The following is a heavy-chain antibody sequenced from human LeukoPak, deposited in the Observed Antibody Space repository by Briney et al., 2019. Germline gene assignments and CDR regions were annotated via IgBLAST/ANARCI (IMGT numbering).Heavy chain of an antibody. CDR3: ARQDLAVSGIDY. Sequence: PSETLSLTCTVSSGSTSSGSHYWGWIRQPPGKGLEWIGSIYYSGTTYYSPSLKSRVSISLDTSKDQFSLKLNSVTAADTAVYYCARQDLAVSGIDYWGQGTLVTVSS. V-gene: IGHV4-39*01. CDR2: IYYSGTT. CDR1: SGSTSSGSHY. D-gene: IGHD6-13*01. J-gene: IGHJ4*02.